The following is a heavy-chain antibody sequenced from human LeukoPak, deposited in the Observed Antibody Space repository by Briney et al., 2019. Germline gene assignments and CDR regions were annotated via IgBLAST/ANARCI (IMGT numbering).Heavy chain of an antibody. CDR3: ARDLGQQLVRDLDY. CDR2: ISSSSSYI. D-gene: IGHD6-13*01. V-gene: IGHV3-21*01. J-gene: IGHJ4*02. CDR1: GFTFSSYS. Sequence: GGSLRLSCAASGFTFSSYSMNWVRQAPGKGLEWVSSISSSSSYIYYADSVKGRFTISRDNAKNSPYLQMNSLRAEDTAVYYCARDLGQQLVRDLDYWGQGTLVTVSS.